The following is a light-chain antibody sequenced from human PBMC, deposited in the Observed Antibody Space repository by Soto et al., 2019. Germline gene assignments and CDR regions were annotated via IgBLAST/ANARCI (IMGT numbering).Light chain of an antibody. CDR2: AAA. J-gene: IGKJ2*01. V-gene: IGKV1-39*01. CDR3: QQTHSTIHS. Sequence: IQMTQSPSSLSASIGDTITISCRASQNIERYLNWYQQKEGRAPQLLTFAAANLESGVPSRFRGSGSGTDFTLTISSLQPEDFATYYCQQTHSTIHSFGQGTKVDIK. CDR1: QNIERY.